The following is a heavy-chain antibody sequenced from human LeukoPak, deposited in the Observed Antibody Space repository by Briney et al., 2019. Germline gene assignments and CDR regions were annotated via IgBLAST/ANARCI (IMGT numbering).Heavy chain of an antibody. CDR2: IYTSGST. V-gene: IGHV4-61*02. CDR1: GGSISSGSYY. D-gene: IGHD3-22*01. J-gene: IGHJ4*02. CDR3: AGNYYDSSGYYRGTDY. Sequence: SETLSLTCTVSGGSISSGSYYWSWIRQPAGKGLEWIGRIYTSGSTNYNPSLKSRVTISVDTSKNQFSLKLSSVTAADTAVYYYAGNYYDSSGYYRGTDYWGQGTLVTVS.